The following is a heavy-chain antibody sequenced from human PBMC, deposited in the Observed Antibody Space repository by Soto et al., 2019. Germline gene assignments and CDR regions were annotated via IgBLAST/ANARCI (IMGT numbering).Heavy chain of an antibody. CDR3: ARGGYGDSPAESFQH. Sequence: QVQLVESGGGVVQPGRSLRLSCAASGFTFSNYGMHWVRQAPGKGLEWGALISYDGSSKDYADSVKGRFTISRDNSKSTLYLQMNSLRVEDTAVYYCARGGYGDSPAESFQHGGQGTLVTVSS. D-gene: IGHD4-17*01. V-gene: IGHV3-30-3*01. J-gene: IGHJ1*01. CDR1: GFTFSNYG. CDR2: ISYDGSSK.